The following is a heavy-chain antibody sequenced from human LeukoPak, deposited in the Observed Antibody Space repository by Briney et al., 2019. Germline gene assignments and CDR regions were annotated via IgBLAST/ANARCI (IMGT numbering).Heavy chain of an antibody. CDR1: GFTFNTYG. CDR3: ARVLSGLRDDSFDV. Sequence: GGSLRLSCAASGFTFNTYGMHWVRQAPGKGLEWVALIWYDGSNTNYADSVKGRFTISRDNSKNTLYLQLNSPRAEDTAVYYCARVLSGLRDDSFDVWGQGTMVTVSS. D-gene: IGHD3-10*01. V-gene: IGHV3-33*01. CDR2: IWYDGSNT. J-gene: IGHJ3*01.